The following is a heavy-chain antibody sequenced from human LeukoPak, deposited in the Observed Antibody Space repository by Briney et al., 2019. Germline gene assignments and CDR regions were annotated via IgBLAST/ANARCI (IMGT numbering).Heavy chain of an antibody. Sequence: PGGSLRLSCAASGFTFSTFWMTWVRQAPGRGLEWVANIKEDGSEKYYVDSLKGRFTISRDNAKNSLYLQMNSLRDEDTAVYYCARDRYYGDYVGWFDPWGQGTLVTVSS. CDR1: GFTFSTFW. D-gene: IGHD4-17*01. J-gene: IGHJ5*02. V-gene: IGHV3-7*01. CDR3: ARDRYYGDYVGWFDP. CDR2: IKEDGSEK.